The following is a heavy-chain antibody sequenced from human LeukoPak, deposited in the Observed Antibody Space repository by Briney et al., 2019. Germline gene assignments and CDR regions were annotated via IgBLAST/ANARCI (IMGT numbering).Heavy chain of an antibody. CDR2: IYSSGNS. V-gene: IGHV4-39*01. CDR1: GDSITTNSYW. D-gene: IGHD3-16*01. Sequence: PSETLSLTCSLSGDSITTNSYWWGWIRQSPGKGLEWIGSIYSSGNSYYNPSLKSRATISPDTSKNQYSLRLTSVTAADAAVYYCARRGIWDLQIGNWFGPWGHVILVTVSS. J-gene: IGHJ5*02. CDR3: ARRGIWDLQIGNWFGP.